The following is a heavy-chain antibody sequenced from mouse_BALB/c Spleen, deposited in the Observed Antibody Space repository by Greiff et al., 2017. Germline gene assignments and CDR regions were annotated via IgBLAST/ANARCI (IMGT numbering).Heavy chain of an antibody. Sequence: QVQLKESGAELARPGASVKMSCKASGYTFTSYTMHWVKQRPGQGLEWIGYINPSSGYTNYNQKFKDKATLTADKSSSTAYMQLSSLTSEDSAVYYCARTGRYGNYWFAYWGQGTLVTVSA. CDR1: GYTFTSYT. V-gene: IGHV1-4*01. CDR3: ARTGRYGNYWFAY. D-gene: IGHD2-1*01. CDR2: INPSSGYT. J-gene: IGHJ3*01.